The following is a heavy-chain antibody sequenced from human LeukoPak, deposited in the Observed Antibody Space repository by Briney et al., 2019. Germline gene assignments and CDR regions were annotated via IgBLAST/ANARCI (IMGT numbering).Heavy chain of an antibody. V-gene: IGHV4-59*01. Sequence: PSETLSLTCTVSGGSISSYYWSWIRQPPGKGLEWIGYIYYSGSTNYNPSLKSRVTISVDTSKNQFSLKLSSVTAADTAVYYCASNRDGYNFRWYFDYWGQGTLVTVSS. CDR1: GGSISSYY. J-gene: IGHJ4*02. D-gene: IGHD5-24*01. CDR2: IYYSGST. CDR3: ASNRDGYNFRWYFDY.